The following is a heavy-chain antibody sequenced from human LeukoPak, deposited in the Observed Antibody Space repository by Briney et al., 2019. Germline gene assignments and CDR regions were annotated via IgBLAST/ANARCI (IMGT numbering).Heavy chain of an antibody. Sequence: GASVKVSCKASGYTFTDYYMHWVRQAPGQGLEWMGWINANRGGANYAQRSQGRVTMTRDTSITTAYMELSRLKSDDTAVYYCARRYCSSTNCYYFDYWGQGTLATVSS. CDR1: GYTFTDYY. J-gene: IGHJ4*02. CDR2: INANRGGA. CDR3: ARRYCSSTNCYYFDY. D-gene: IGHD2-2*01. V-gene: IGHV1-2*02.